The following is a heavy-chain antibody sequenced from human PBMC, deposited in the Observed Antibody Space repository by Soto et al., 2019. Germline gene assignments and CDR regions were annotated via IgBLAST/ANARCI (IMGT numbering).Heavy chain of an antibody. Sequence: SVKVSCTASGCTFSSYAISWVRHAPGQGLEWMGGIIPIFGTANYAQKFQGRVTITADESTSTAYMELSSLRSEDTAVYYCARAAGLYYYGAGSYPFPFDYWGQGTLVTVSS. J-gene: IGHJ4*02. CDR1: GCTFSSYA. D-gene: IGHD3-10*01. V-gene: IGHV1-69*13. CDR2: IIPIFGTA. CDR3: ARAAGLYYYGAGSYPFPFDY.